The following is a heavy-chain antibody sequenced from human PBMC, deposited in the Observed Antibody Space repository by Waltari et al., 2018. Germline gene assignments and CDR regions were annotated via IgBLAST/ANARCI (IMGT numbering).Heavy chain of an antibody. V-gene: IGHV3-30*02. CDR2: IRYDGSNK. Sequence: QVQLVESGGGVVQPGGSLRLSCAASGFTFSSYGMQWVRQAPGKGLEWVAFIRYDGSNKYYADSVKGRFTISRDNSKNTLYLQMNSLRAEDTAVYYCAKGSGSYYYFDYWGQGTLVTVSS. CDR1: GFTFSSYG. J-gene: IGHJ4*02. CDR3: AKGSGSYYYFDY. D-gene: IGHD1-26*01.